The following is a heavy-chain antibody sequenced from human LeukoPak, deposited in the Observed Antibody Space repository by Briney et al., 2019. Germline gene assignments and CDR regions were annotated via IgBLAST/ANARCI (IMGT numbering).Heavy chain of an antibody. Sequence: PGGSLRLSFAASGFTFSDYYMSWIRQAPGKGLEWVSYISSSGSTIYYADSVKGRFTISRDNAKNSLYLQMNSLRAEGTAVYYCARSDFWSGYYVCDYWGQGTLVTVSS. V-gene: IGHV3-11*04. J-gene: IGHJ4*02. CDR1: GFTFSDYY. CDR2: ISSSGSTI. CDR3: ARSDFWSGYYVCDY. D-gene: IGHD3-3*01.